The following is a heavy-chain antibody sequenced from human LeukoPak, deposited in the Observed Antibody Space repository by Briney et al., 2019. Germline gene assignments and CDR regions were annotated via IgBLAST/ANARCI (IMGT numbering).Heavy chain of an antibody. CDR2: IHTTGST. CDR3: ARGVGSFGDDPRDALDI. CDR1: GGSISSYY. V-gene: IGHV4-4*07. Sequence: SETLSLTCTVSGGSISSYYWSWIRQPAGKGLEWIGRIHTTGSTNYNPSLKSRVTMSVDMSKKRFSLKLTSVTAADTAVYFCARGVGSFGDDPRDALDIWGQGTMVTVSS. J-gene: IGHJ3*02. D-gene: IGHD4-17*01.